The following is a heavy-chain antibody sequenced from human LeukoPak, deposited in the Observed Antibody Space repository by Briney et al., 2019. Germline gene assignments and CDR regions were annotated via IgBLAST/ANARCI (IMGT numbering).Heavy chain of an antibody. CDR3: AKENGYYYDSSVLLGY. CDR1: GFTFSSYA. Sequence: GGSLRLSCAASGFTFSSYAMSWVRQAPGKGLEWVSAISDSGGSTYYADSVKGRFTISRDNSKNTLYLQMNSLRAEDTAVYYCAKENGYYYDSSVLLGYWGQGTLVTVSS. CDR2: ISDSGGST. V-gene: IGHV3-23*01. J-gene: IGHJ4*02. D-gene: IGHD3-22*01.